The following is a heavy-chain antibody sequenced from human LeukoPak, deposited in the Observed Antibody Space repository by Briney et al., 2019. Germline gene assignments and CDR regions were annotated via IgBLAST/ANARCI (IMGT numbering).Heavy chain of an antibody. V-gene: IGHV4-34*01. J-gene: IGHJ6*03. D-gene: IGHD7-27*01. CDR2: INHSEST. Sequence: SETLSLTCAVYGGSFSGYYWSWIRQPPGKGLEWIGEINHSESTNYNPSLKSRVTISVDTSKNQFSLKLSSVTAADTAVYYCARGRRGHYNGGYYYYYMDVWGKGTTVTVSS. CDR3: ARGRRGHYNGGYYYYYMDV. CDR1: GGSFSGYY.